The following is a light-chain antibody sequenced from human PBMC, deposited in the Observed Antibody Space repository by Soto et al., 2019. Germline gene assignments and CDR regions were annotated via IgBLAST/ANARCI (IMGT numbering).Light chain of an antibody. V-gene: IGLV1-44*01. J-gene: IGLJ1*01. CDR1: VSNIGSNT. CDR2: SND. CDR3: AAWDDRLNAYV. Sequence: QPVLTQPPSASGPPGQRVTISCSGSVSNIGSNTVNWYQHLPGTAPRFLIYSNDQRPSGVPDRVSGSKSGTSASLAISGLQSEDEADYYCAAWDDRLNAYVFGTGTKLTVL.